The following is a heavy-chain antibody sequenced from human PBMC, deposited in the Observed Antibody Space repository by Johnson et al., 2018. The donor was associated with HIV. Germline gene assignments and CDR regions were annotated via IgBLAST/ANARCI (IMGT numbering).Heavy chain of an antibody. CDR3: AILEVVPAAIHSPDVFDI. D-gene: IGHD2-2*01. V-gene: IGHV3-66*01. CDR1: GFTFSDYY. CDR2: IYSGGST. Sequence: VQLVESGGGLVKPGGSLRLSCAASGFTFSDYYMSWIRQAPGKGLEWVSVIYSGGSTYYADSVKGRFTISRDNSKNTLYLQLYSLRAEYTAVYYCAILEVVPAAIHSPDVFDIWGQGTMVTVSS. J-gene: IGHJ3*02.